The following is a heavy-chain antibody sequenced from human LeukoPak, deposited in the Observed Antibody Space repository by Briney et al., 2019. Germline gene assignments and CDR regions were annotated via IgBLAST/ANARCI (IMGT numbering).Heavy chain of an antibody. CDR2: IYTSGIT. CDR3: ARAYGTGSLDAFDI. D-gene: IGHD3-10*01. CDR1: GSSISSGSYY. J-gene: IGHJ3*02. Sequence: SETLSLTCTVSGSSISSGSYYWSWIRQPAGKGLEWVGRIYTSGITNYNPSLKSRVTISVDTSKNQFSLKLSSVTAADTAVYYCARAYGTGSLDAFDIWGQGTMVTVSS. V-gene: IGHV4-61*02.